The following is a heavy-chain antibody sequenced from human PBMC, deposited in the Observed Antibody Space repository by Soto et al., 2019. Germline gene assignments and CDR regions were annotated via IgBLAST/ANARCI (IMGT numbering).Heavy chain of an antibody. D-gene: IGHD4-4*01. V-gene: IGHV4-59*01. CDR1: GGSTSNYY. Sequence: SETLSLTCTVSGGSTSNYYWSWIRQPPGKGLEWIGYVHDSGTTYYNPSLKSRVTISLDPSKNHFSLKLTSVTAADTAVYYCARSRDYSGPYYYYYGMDVWGQGTTVTVSS. CDR3: ARSRDYSGPYYYYYGMDV. CDR2: VHDSGTT. J-gene: IGHJ6*02.